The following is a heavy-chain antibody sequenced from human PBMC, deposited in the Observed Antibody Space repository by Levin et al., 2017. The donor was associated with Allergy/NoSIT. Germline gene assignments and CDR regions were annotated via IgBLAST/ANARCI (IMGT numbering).Heavy chain of an antibody. Sequence: ASVKVSCKVSGYTLTELSMHWVRQAPGKGLEWMGGFDPEDGETIYAQKFQGRVTMTEDTSTDTAYMELSSLRSEDTAVYYCATDARLLRYFDWLFLYWGQGTLVTVSS. D-gene: IGHD3-9*01. CDR1: GYTLTELS. J-gene: IGHJ4*02. CDR2: FDPEDGET. CDR3: ATDARLLRYFDWLFLY. V-gene: IGHV1-24*01.